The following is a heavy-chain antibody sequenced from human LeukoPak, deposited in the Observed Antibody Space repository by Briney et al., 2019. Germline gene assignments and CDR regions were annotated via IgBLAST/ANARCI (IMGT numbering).Heavy chain of an antibody. D-gene: IGHD6-6*01. Sequence: SETLSLTCTASGGSISSGGYYWSWIRQPPGKGLEWIGYIYHSGSTYYNPSLKSRVTISVDRSKNQFSLKLSSVTAADTAVYYCARGTFLPGVIAARPSVGLDYWGQGTLVTVSS. J-gene: IGHJ4*02. V-gene: IGHV4-30-2*01. CDR3: ARGTFLPGVIAARPSVGLDY. CDR2: IYHSGST. CDR1: GGSISSGGYY.